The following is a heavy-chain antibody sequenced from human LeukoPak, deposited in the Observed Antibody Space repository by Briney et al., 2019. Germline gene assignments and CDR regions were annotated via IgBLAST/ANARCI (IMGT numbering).Heavy chain of an antibody. Sequence: GGSLRLSCAASGFTFSSYAMSWVRQAPGKGLEWVSAISGSGGSTYYADSVKGRFTISRDNSKNTLYLQMNSLRAEDTAAYYCAKGGRDCGGDCYYYFDYWGQGTLVTVSS. CDR1: GFTFSSYA. CDR3: AKGGRDCGGDCYYYFDY. CDR2: ISGSGGST. V-gene: IGHV3-23*01. D-gene: IGHD2-21*01. J-gene: IGHJ4*02.